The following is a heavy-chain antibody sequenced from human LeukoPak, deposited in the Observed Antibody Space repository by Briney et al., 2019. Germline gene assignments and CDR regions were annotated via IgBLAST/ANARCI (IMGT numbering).Heavy chain of an antibody. J-gene: IGHJ4*02. CDR2: ITGTGRNT. Sequence: PGGSLRLSCAASGFTFGNYAMSWVRQAPGKGLEFVSAITGTGRNTYFADSVKGRFTISRDNSKNTLYLQMSNLRAEDTAVYYCARDRGYDPHYYFDYWGQGTLVTVSS. CDR3: ARDRGYDPHYYFDY. CDR1: GFTFGNYA. V-gene: IGHV3-23*01. D-gene: IGHD5-12*01.